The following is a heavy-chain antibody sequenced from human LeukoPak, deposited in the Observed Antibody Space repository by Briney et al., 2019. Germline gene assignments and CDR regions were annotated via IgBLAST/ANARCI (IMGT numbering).Heavy chain of an antibody. D-gene: IGHD2-2*01. CDR2: IKPSDGST. Sequence: GESLKISCKASGYTFTSYYMHWVRQAPGQGLEWMGIIKPSDGSTSYAQNFQGRVTLTRDTSTSTVYMELSSLRSDDTAVYYCARRWCSSTSCQFDYWGQGTLVTVSS. V-gene: IGHV1-46*01. CDR1: GYTFTSYY. CDR3: ARRWCSSTSCQFDY. J-gene: IGHJ4*02.